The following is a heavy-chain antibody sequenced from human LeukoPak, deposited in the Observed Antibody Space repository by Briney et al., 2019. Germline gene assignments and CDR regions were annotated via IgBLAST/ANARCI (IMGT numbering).Heavy chain of an antibody. J-gene: IGHJ4*02. Sequence: PSETLSLTRTVSGGSISGPCSYWGWIRQPPGKGLEWIGYIYHSGSTYYNPSLKSRVTISVDKSKNQFSLKLSSVTAADTAVYYCRSDSSAGGYWGQGTLVTVSS. CDR2: IYHSGST. D-gene: IGHD6-13*01. CDR1: GGSISGPCSY. V-gene: IGHV4-30-2*01. CDR3: RSDSSAGGY.